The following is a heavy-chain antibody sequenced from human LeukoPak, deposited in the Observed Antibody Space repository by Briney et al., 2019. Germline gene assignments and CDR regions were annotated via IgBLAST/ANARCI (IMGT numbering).Heavy chain of an antibody. CDR1: GGSITSYY. CDR3: ARDGEQQLAFDY. Sequence: PSETLSLTCAVSGGSITSYYWSWIRQPPGKGLEWIAYMYYSGSTNYNPSLKSRVTISLDATKNQFSLKLSSVTAADTAVYYCARDGEQQLAFDYWGQGTLVTVSS. J-gene: IGHJ4*02. CDR2: MYYSGST. D-gene: IGHD6-13*01. V-gene: IGHV4-59*12.